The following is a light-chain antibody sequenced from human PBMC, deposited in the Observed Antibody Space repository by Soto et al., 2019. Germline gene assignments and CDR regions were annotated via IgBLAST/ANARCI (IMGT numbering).Light chain of an antibody. CDR3: QHYATTPPT. V-gene: IGKV3-20*01. CDR1: QTVRNQY. J-gene: IGKJ2*01. Sequence: EILLTQSPGTLSLSPGEGATLSCRASQTVRNQYLAWYQQSPGQPPRLLIYGASYRATGIPDRFSGSGSGTDFPLTISRLEPEDVAVYYCQHYATTPPTFGQGTKL. CDR2: GAS.